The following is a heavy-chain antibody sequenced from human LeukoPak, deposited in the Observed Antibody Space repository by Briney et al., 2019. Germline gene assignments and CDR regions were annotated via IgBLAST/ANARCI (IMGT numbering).Heavy chain of an antibody. Sequence: GRSLRLSCAASGFTFSSYGMHWVRQAPGKGLEWLAYISESGSNVYYANSIRGRFTVSRDNSKNSVYLQMSSLRAEDTAVFFCARGRSYYDSSLWGYWGQGVLVTVSS. CDR1: GFTFSSYG. CDR2: ISESGSNV. D-gene: IGHD3-22*01. CDR3: ARGRSYYDSSLWGY. V-gene: IGHV3-48*04. J-gene: IGHJ4*02.